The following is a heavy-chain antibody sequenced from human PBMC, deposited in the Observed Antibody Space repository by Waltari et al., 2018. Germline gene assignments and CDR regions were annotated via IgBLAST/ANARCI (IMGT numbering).Heavy chain of an antibody. CDR2: IKQDGSQK. V-gene: IGHV3-7*01. D-gene: IGHD4-17*01. CDR3: ARLSSVSDYYYFDS. Sequence: EVQLVESGGGLVQPGGSLRLPCAASGFTFTSHWMTWVRQAPGKGLEWVADIKQDGSQKRYVDSMKGRFTISRDNAKNSLYLQMNSLRAEDTAVYYCARLSSVSDYYYFDSWGQGTLVTVSS. CDR1: GFTFTSHW. J-gene: IGHJ4*02.